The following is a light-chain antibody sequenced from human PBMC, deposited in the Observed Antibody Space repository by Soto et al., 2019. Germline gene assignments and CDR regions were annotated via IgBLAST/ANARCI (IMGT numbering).Light chain of an antibody. Sequence: EIVLTQSPGTLSLSPGERATLSCRASQSVSSCYLAWYQQKPGQAPRLLIYGASSRATGIPDRFSGSGSGTDFTLTISRLEPEDFAVYYCQHYGSSWTFGQGTKVEIK. V-gene: IGKV3-20*01. J-gene: IGKJ1*01. CDR1: QSVSSCY. CDR3: QHYGSSWT. CDR2: GAS.